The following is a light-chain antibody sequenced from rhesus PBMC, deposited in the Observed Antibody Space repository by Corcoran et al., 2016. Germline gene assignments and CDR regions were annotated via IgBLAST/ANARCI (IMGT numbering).Light chain of an antibody. V-gene: IGKV1-74*01. CDR1: ENVNNY. CDR2: KAS. Sequence: DIQMTQSPSSLSSSVGDRATITCRASENVNNYLNWYQQKPGKAPKLLIYKASTLQSGVPSRFSGSGSGTDYTFTISSLQPEDVAGYYCQHDCCTPTFGGGTKVELK. J-gene: IGKJ4*01. CDR3: QHDCCTPT.